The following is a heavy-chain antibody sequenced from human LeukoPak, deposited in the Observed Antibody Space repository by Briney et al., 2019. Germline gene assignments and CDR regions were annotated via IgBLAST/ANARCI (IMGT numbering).Heavy chain of an antibody. Sequence: SETLSLTCTVSGGSISSYYWSWIRQPPGKGLEWIGYIYYSGSTNYNPSLKSRVTISVDTSKNQFSLKLSPVTAADTAVYYCARAASGYSGYDYNDAFDIWGQGTMVTVSS. J-gene: IGHJ3*02. D-gene: IGHD5-12*01. CDR2: IYYSGST. CDR1: GGSISSYY. CDR3: ARAASGYSGYDYNDAFDI. V-gene: IGHV4-59*01.